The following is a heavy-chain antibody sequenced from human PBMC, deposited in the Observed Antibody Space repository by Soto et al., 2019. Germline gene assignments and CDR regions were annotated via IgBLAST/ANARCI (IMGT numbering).Heavy chain of an antibody. CDR1: GGSISSGGYY. J-gene: IGHJ5*02. CDR2: IYYSGST. Sequence: SETLSLTCTVSGGSISSGGYYWSWIRQHPGKGLEWIGYIYYSGSTYYNPSLKSRVTISVDTSKNQFSLKLSSVTAADTAVYYCAGAGGEFPDHWFDPWGQGTLVTVSS. V-gene: IGHV4-31*03. CDR3: AGAGGEFPDHWFDP. D-gene: IGHD3-10*01.